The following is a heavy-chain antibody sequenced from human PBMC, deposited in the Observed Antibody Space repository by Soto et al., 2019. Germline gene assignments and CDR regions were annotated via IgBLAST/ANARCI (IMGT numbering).Heavy chain of an antibody. CDR1: GFAFSKFG. CDR2: VSCDGNIK. D-gene: IGHD3-3*01. CDR3: AKFWCPVTALVYDY. J-gene: IGHJ4*02. V-gene: IGHV3-30*18. Sequence: QVQLVESGGGVVQPGRSLRLSCAASGFAFSKFGMHWVRQAPGKGLAWVAAVSCDGNIKYYADSVKGRFTISRDNSKKTLLQQMNSLRPEDTAVYYCAKFWCPVTALVYDYWGQGTLVTVSS.